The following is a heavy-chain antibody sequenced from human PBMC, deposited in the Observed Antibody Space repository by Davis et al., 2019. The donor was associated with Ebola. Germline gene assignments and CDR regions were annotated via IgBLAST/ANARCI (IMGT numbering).Heavy chain of an antibody. J-gene: IGHJ3*02. CDR2: ISGSGGST. CDR1: GFTFSSYA. CDR3: AKERGYGGNSGDAFDI. D-gene: IGHD4-23*01. V-gene: IGHV3-23*01. Sequence: PGGSLRLSCAASGFTFSSYAMSWVRQAPGKGLEWVSAISGSGGSTYYADSVKGRFTISRDNSKNTLYLQMNSLRAEDTAVYYCAKERGYGGNSGDAFDIWGQGTMVTVSS.